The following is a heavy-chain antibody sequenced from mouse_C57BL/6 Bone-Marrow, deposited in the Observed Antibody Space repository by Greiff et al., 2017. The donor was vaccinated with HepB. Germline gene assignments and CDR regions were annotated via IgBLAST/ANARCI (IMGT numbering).Heavy chain of an antibody. CDR2: IYPGSGNT. CDR3: ARSTYPGYFDV. CDR1: GYTFTDYY. Sequence: VQLQQSGAELVRPGASVKLSCKASGYTFTDYYINWVKQRPGQGLEWIARIYPGSGNTYYNEKFKGKATLTAEKSSSTAYMQLSSLTSEDSAVYFCARSTYPGYFDVWGTGTTVTVSS. J-gene: IGHJ1*03. D-gene: IGHD5-1*01. V-gene: IGHV1-76*01.